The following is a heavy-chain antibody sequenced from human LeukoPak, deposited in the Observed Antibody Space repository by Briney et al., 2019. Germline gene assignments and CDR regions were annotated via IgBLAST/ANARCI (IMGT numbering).Heavy chain of an antibody. D-gene: IGHD2-2*01. CDR2: IYYSGST. J-gene: IGHJ4*02. V-gene: IGHV4-59*12. Sequence: SQTLSLTCTVSGGSISSYYWSWIRQPPGKGLEWIGYIYYSGSTNYNPSLKSRVTISVDTSKNQFSLKLSSVTAADTAVYYCASSRCSTSCYYPYWGQGTLVTVSS. CDR3: ASSRCSTSCYYPY. CDR1: GGSISSYY.